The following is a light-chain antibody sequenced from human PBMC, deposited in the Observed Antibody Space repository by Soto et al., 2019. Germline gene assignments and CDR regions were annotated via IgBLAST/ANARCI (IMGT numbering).Light chain of an antibody. CDR3: QQSYNTPRT. CDR1: QSISNY. Sequence: DIQMTQSPSSLSASVGDRVTITCRASQSISNYLNWYQQKPGKAPKLLMYAASSLQSGVPSRFGVSGSGTDFTLTISRLQPEDFATYYCQQSYNTPRTFGQGTKVEIK. CDR2: AAS. J-gene: IGKJ1*01. V-gene: IGKV1-39*01.